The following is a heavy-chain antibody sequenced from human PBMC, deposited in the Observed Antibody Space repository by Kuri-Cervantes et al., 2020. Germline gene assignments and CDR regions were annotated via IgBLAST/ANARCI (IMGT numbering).Heavy chain of an antibody. CDR3: ASRKRIAAAGLNDAFDI. Sequence: SETLSLTCSVSGGSVRSGSYQWSWIRQPPGKGLEWIGSIYYSGSTYYNPSLKSRVTISVDTSKNQFSLKLSSVTAADTAVYYCASRKRIAAAGLNDAFDIWGQGTMVTVSS. CDR2: IYYSGST. D-gene: IGHD6-13*01. CDR1: GGSVRSGSYQ. V-gene: IGHV4-39*01. J-gene: IGHJ3*02.